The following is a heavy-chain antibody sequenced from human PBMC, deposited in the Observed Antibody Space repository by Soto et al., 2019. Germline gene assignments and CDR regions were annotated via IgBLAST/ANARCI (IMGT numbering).Heavy chain of an antibody. CDR2: IYYSGST. V-gene: IGHV4-34*01. CDR3: ARHWGIAVAGTFFGY. D-gene: IGHD6-19*01. Sequence: SETLSLTCAVYGGSFSGYYWSWIRQPPGKGLEWIGSIYYSGSTYYNPSLKSRVTISVDTSKNQFSLKLSSVTAADTAVYYCARHWGIAVAGTFFGYWGQGTLVTVSS. CDR1: GGSFSGYY. J-gene: IGHJ4*02.